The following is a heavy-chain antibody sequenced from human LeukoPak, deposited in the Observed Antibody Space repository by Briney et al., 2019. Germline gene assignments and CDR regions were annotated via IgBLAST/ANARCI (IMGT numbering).Heavy chain of an antibody. J-gene: IGHJ4*02. CDR2: INHSGST. D-gene: IGHD4-17*01. CDR1: GGSFSGYY. CDR3: ARADGDYVLLYYFDY. V-gene: IGHV4-34*09. Sequence: SETLSLTCAVYGGSFSGYYWSWIRQPPGKGLEWVGEINHSGSTYYNPSLKSRVTISVDTSKNQFSLKLSSVTAADTAVYYCARADGDYVLLYYFDYWGQGTLVTVSS.